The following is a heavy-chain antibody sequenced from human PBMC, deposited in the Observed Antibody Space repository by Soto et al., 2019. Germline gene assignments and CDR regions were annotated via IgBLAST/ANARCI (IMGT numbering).Heavy chain of an antibody. D-gene: IGHD3-10*01. J-gene: IGHJ4*02. V-gene: IGHV4-39*07. Sequence: SEIMSLTCTVSGGSISSSSYYWGWIRQPPGKGLEWIGSIYYSGSTYYNPSLKSRVTISVDTSKNQFSLKLSSVTAADTAVYYCARVGGFGATTIDYWGQGTLVIVSS. CDR2: IYYSGST. CDR1: GGSISSSSYY. CDR3: ARVGGFGATTIDY.